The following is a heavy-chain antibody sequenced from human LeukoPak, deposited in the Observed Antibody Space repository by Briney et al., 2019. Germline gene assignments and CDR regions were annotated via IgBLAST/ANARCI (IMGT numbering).Heavy chain of an antibody. D-gene: IGHD1-26*01. J-gene: IGHJ4*02. CDR2: IKRKTDGGTT. CDR3: AKDRALQQWELLGFDY. V-gene: IGHV3-15*01. CDR1: GFTFSNAW. Sequence: PGGSLRLSCAASGFTFSNAWMSWVRQAPGKGLEWVGRIKRKTDGGTTDYAAPVKGRFTISRDDSKTTLYLQMNSLKTEDTAVYYCAKDRALQQWELLGFDYWGQGTLVTVSS.